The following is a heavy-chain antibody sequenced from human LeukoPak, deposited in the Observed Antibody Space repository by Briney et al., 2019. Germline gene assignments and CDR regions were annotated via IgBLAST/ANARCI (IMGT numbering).Heavy chain of an antibody. CDR1: GGSISSYY. CDR2: IYYSGST. D-gene: IGHD6-6*01. Sequence: SETLSLTCTVSGGSISSYYWSWIRQPPGKGLEWIGYIYYSGSTNYNPSLKSRVTISVDTSKNQFSLKLSSVPAADTAVYYCARGWHEYSSSYYFAYWGQGTLVTVSS. V-gene: IGHV4-59*01. CDR3: ARGWHEYSSSYYFAY. J-gene: IGHJ4*02.